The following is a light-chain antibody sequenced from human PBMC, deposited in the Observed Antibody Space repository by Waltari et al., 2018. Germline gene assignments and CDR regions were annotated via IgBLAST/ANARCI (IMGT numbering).Light chain of an antibody. CDR3: QQRTDWPPNP. V-gene: IGKV3-11*01. Sequence: EIVLTQSPATLSLSPGERATLSCRASQSVGNYLAWYQQKPGQAPRLLIYNTSNRAPGIPDRFSGSGSGTDFTLAISSLEPEDFAVYYCQQRTDWPPNPFGQGTRLEIK. CDR2: NTS. J-gene: IGKJ5*01. CDR1: QSVGNY.